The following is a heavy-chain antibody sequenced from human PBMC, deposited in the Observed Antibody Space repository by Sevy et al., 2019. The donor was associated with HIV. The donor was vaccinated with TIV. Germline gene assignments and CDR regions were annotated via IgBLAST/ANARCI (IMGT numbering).Heavy chain of an antibody. D-gene: IGHD6-13*01. CDR2: IYHSGST. J-gene: IGHJ4*02. V-gene: IGHV4-30-2*01. Sequence: SETLSLTCAVSGGSISSGGYSWSWIRQPPGKGLEWIGYIYHSGSTYYNPSLKSRVTISVDRSKNQFSLKLGSVTAADTAVYYCARGGRIAAASLDYWGQGTLVTVSS. CDR1: GGSISSGGYS. CDR3: ARGGRIAAASLDY.